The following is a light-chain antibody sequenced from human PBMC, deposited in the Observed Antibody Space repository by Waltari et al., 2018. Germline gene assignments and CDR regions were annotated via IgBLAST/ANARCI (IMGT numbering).Light chain of an antibody. CDR3: LLYDGSDQV. V-gene: IGLV7-43*01. CDR2: STT. Sequence: QTVVTQEPSLTVSPGGAVTLTCASSAGAGTSGNYPNWIQQKPGQVPRSLIHSTTNRHSWTPARFSGSLLGGKAALTLSGVQPEDEAEYYCLLYDGSDQVFGGGTKLTVL. CDR1: AGAGTSGNY. J-gene: IGLJ3*02.